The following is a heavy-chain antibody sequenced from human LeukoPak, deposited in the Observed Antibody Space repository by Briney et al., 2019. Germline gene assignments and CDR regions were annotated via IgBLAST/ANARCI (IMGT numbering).Heavy chain of an antibody. D-gene: IGHD3-10*01. V-gene: IGHV3-23*01. J-gene: IGHJ4*02. CDR1: GFTFSCNA. CDR2: ITGDTGST. Sequence: GGSLRLSCAASGFTFSCNAMTWVRQAPGKGLEWVSVITGDTGSTYYADSVRGRFTISRDNSRNTLSLQMNSLRAADTAVYYCAKDAAAPGSGGDFFDYWGQGTLVTVSS. CDR3: AKDAAAPGSGGDFFDY.